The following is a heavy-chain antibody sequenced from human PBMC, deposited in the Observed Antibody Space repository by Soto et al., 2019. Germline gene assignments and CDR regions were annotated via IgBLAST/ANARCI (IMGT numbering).Heavy chain of an antibody. CDR3: ARDGFSSSYFDL. CDR2: ISYSGST. J-gene: IGHJ2*01. CDR1: GGSVSSNNYY. Sequence: QVQLQESGPGLVKPSETLSLTCTVSGGSVSSNNYYWSWIRQPPGKGLEWIGYISYSGSTNYNPSLKSRXHITLXXSKKQFSLRLSSVTAADTAVYYCARDGFSSSYFDLWGRGTLVTVSS. D-gene: IGHD6-13*01. V-gene: IGHV4-61*01.